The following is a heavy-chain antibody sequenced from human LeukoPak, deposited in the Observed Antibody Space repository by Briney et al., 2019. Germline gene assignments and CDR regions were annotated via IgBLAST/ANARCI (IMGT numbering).Heavy chain of an antibody. CDR2: ISWIGDRM. V-gene: IGHV3-9*01. J-gene: IGHJ4*02. Sequence: SSISWIGDRMRYAAAVKVRFTISRDNAKNSLFLQMNSLRVEDTALYYCAKDLGGSATTVWGQGTLVTVSS. CDR3: AKDLGGSATTV. D-gene: IGHD2-2*01.